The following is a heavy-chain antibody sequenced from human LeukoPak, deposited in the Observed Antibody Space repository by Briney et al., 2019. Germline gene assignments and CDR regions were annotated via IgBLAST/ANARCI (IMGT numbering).Heavy chain of an antibody. V-gene: IGHV1-69*05. CDR2: IIPIFGTA. CDR3: ARSGYDFWSGYYPANY. D-gene: IGHD3-3*01. CDR1: GGTFSIYA. Sequence: SVKVSCKASGGTFSIYAISWVRQAPGQGLEWIGRIIPIFGTANYAQKFQGRVTITTDESTSTAYMELSSLRSEDTAVYYCARSGYDFWSGYYPANYWGQGTLVTVSS. J-gene: IGHJ4*02.